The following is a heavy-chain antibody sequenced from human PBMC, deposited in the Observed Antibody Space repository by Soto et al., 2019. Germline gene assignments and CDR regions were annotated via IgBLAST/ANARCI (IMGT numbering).Heavy chain of an antibody. D-gene: IGHD5-12*01. J-gene: IGHJ4*02. CDR1: GGSISDGAYY. V-gene: IGHV4-30-4*01. Sequence: PSETLSLTCTVSGGSISDGAYYWSWIRQPPGKGLEWIGHIYDSGNTYNNPSLKSRLTISVDTSKNHFSLKASDTAMYYCARRKWLQNYVEFYFDSWGQGTLVTVSS. CDR2: IYDSGNT. CDR3: ARRKWLQNYVEFYFDS.